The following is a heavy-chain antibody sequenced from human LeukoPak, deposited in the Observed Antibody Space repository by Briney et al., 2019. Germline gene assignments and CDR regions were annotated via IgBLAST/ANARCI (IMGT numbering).Heavy chain of an antibody. J-gene: IGHJ5*02. CDR2: IYYSGST. CDR1: GGSISSYY. CDR3: ARERRMVRGVKNNWFDP. Sequence: SETLSLTCTVSGGSISSYYWGWIRQPPGKGLEWIGSIYYSGSTYYNPSLKSRVTISVDTSKNQLSLKLSSVTAADTAVHYCARERRMVRGVKNNWFDPWGQGTLVTVSS. V-gene: IGHV4-39*07. D-gene: IGHD3-10*01.